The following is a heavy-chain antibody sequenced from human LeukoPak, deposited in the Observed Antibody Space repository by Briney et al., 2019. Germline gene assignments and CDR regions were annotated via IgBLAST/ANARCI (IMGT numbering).Heavy chain of an antibody. CDR1: GFTFSSYA. CDR3: ARDRQQQLVGTSFDF. J-gene: IGHJ3*01. Sequence: GGPLRLSCAASGFTFSSYAMSWVRQAPGKGLEWVSYISSSGSTIYYADSVKGRFTLSRDNANNSLFPQMNSLRAEDTAVYYCARDRQQQLVGTSFDFWGQGTMVTVSS. CDR2: ISSSGSTI. V-gene: IGHV3-48*04. D-gene: IGHD6-13*01.